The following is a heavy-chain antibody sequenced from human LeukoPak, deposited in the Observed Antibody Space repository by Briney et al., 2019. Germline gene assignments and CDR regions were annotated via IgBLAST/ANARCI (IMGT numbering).Heavy chain of an antibody. Sequence: SETLSLTCVVHGETFSGYYWSWIRQPPGKGLEWIGEINHSGSTNYNPSLKSRVTMSVDTSKNQFSLKLSSVTAADTAVYYCARGRFRIAARPMYNWFDPWGQGNLVTVSS. CDR3: ARGRFRIAARPMYNWFDP. CDR1: GETFSGYY. CDR2: INHSGST. J-gene: IGHJ5*02. D-gene: IGHD6-6*01. V-gene: IGHV4-34*01.